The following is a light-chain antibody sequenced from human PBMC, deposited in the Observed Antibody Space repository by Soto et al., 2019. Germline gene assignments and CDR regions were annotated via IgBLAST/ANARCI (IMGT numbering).Light chain of an antibody. J-gene: IGKJ5*01. CDR1: QSVSSN. CDR3: QLYNNWLLT. V-gene: IGKV3D-15*01. CDR2: GAS. Sequence: IVLTQSPATLSVSPGERATLSCRASQSVSSNLAWHQQRPGQAPRLLIYGASTRATGVPARFSGGGSGTEFTLTITSLQSEDFAVYWCQLYNNWLLTFGPGTRLEIK.